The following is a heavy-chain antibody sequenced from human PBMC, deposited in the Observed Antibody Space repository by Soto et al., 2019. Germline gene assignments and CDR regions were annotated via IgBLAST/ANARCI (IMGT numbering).Heavy chain of an antibody. J-gene: IGHJ4*02. CDR3: ARDVWGTAAAGSYYFDY. D-gene: IGHD6-25*01. CDR2: ISGYNENT. CDR1: GYSFSNYG. V-gene: IGHV1-18*01. Sequence: QVQLMQSGAEVKKPGASVRVSCKTSGYSFSNYGVAWVRQAPGQGLEWMGWISGYNENTNSAQHLQDRITMTTDTFMSTAYMELMSLRSDDTAIYYCARDVWGTAAAGSYYFDYWGQGTVVTVSS.